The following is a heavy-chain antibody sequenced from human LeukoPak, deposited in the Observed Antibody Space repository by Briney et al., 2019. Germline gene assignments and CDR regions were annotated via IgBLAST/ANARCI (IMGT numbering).Heavy chain of an antibody. J-gene: IGHJ3*02. V-gene: IGHV1-69*06. D-gene: IGHD2-2*01. CDR2: IIPIFGTA. CDR3: ARVAYCSSTSCYFLDI. Sequence: SVKVSCKASGGTFSSYAISWVRQAPGQGLEWMGVIIPIFGTANYAQKFQGRVTITADKSTSTAYMELSSLRSEDTAVYYCARVAYCSSTSCYFLDIWGQGTMVTVSS. CDR1: GGTFSSYA.